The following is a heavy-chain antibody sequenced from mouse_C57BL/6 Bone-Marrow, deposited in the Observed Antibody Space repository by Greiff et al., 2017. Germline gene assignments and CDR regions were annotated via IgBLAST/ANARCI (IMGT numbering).Heavy chain of an antibody. CDR1: GYTFTDYY. J-gene: IGHJ4*01. Sequence: QVQLQQSGAELVKPGASVKISCKASGYTFTDYYINWVKQRPGQGLEWIGKIGPGSGSTYYNEKFKGKATLTADKSSSTAYMQLSSLTSEDSAVYFCARNLQIYYGNSYYYAMDYWGQGTSVTVSS. V-gene: IGHV1-77*01. CDR2: IGPGSGST. CDR3: ARNLQIYYGNSYYYAMDY. D-gene: IGHD2-1*01.